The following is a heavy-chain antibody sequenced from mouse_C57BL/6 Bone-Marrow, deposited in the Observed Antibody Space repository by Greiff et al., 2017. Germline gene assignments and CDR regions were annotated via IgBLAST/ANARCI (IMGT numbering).Heavy chain of an antibody. CDR1: GYTFTSYW. CDR2: INPSSGYT. CDR3: ASLYYSNYDYYAMDY. V-gene: IGHV1-7*01. J-gene: IGHJ4*01. D-gene: IGHD2-5*01. Sequence: VQLQQSGAELAKPGASVKLSCKASGYTFTSYWMHWVKQRPGQGLEWIGYINPSSGYTKYNQKFKDKATLTADKYSSTAYMQLSSLTYEDSAVYYCASLYYSNYDYYAMDYWGQGTSVTVSS.